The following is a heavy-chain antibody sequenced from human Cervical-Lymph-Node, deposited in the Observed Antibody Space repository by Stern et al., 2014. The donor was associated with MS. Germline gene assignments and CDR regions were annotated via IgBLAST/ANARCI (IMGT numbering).Heavy chain of an antibody. CDR1: GYTFISYD. J-gene: IGHJ4*02. CDR3: GGGGGGSGRTTGILY. D-gene: IGHD2-15*01. V-gene: IGHV1-8*01. CDR2: MNPNSGNT. Sequence: VQLVESGAEVKKPGASVKVSCKASGYTFISYDINWVRQATGQGLEWMGWMNPNSGNTGYAQKFQGRVTMTSNTSISTAYMELSGWRAGDTAVYSCGGGGGGSGRTTGILYWGQGSLVTVSS.